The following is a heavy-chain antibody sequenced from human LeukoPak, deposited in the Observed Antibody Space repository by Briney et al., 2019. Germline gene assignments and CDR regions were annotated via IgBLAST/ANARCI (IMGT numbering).Heavy chain of an antibody. CDR1: GFTFSSYW. V-gene: IGHV3-7*04. CDR2: INQDGSEK. CDR3: ARGAGTFDC. J-gene: IGHJ4*02. D-gene: IGHD1/OR15-1a*01. Sequence: PGGSLRLSCEASGFTFSSYWMSWVRQAPGKGLEWVANINQDGSEKFYADSVKGRFTISRVNAKNSLYLQMNSLRDDDTAVYYCARGAGTFDCWGQGALVTVSS.